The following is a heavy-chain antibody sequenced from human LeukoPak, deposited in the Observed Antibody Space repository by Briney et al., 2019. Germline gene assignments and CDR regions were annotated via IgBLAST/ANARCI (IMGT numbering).Heavy chain of an antibody. V-gene: IGHV1-69*05. CDR1: GGTFSSYA. CDR3: AREGCSGGSCYLLANWFDP. CDR2: IIPIFGIA. J-gene: IGHJ5*02. D-gene: IGHD2-15*01. Sequence: ASVKVSCKASGGTFSSYAISWVRQAPGQGLEWMGGIIPIFGIANYAQKFQGRVTITTDESTSTAYMELSSLRSEDTAVYYCAREGCSGGSCYLLANWFDPWGQGTLVTVSS.